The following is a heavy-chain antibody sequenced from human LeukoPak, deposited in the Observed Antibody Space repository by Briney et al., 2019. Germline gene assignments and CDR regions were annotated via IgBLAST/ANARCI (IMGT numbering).Heavy chain of an antibody. J-gene: IGHJ4*02. CDR3: ASHYSSGSYRYTGSFDS. D-gene: IGHD3-16*02. Sequence: SETLSLTCAVYGGSFSDYYWSWIRQPPGKGLEWIGEINHSGTTNYSPSLKSRVSISVDTSKNQFSLKLNSVTAADAALYYCASHYSSGSYRYTGSFDSWGQGMLVNVSS. CDR2: INHSGTT. V-gene: IGHV4-34*01. CDR1: GGSFSDYY.